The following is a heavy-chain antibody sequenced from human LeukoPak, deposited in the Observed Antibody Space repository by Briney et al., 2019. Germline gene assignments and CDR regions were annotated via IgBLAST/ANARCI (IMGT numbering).Heavy chain of an antibody. CDR2: IIPILGIA. CDR1: GGTFSSYA. CDR3: ARDYGQNWFDP. Sequence: SVKVSCKASGGTFSSYAINWVRQAPGQGLEWMGRIIPILGIANYAQKFQGRVTITADKSTSTAYMELSSLRSEDTAVYYCARDYGQNWFDPWGQGTLVTVSS. V-gene: IGHV1-69*04. J-gene: IGHJ5*02. D-gene: IGHD4-17*01.